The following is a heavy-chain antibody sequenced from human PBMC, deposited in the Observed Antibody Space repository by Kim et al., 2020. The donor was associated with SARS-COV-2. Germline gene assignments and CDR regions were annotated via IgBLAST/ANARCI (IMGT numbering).Heavy chain of an antibody. Sequence: SETLSLTCTVSGGSISSYYWSWIRQPPGKGLEWIGYIYYSGSTNYNPSLKSRVTISVDTSKNQFSLKLSSVTAADTAVYYCARGRDSARKEYFQHWGQGTLVTVSS. CDR2: IYYSGST. CDR1: GGSISSYY. D-gene: IGHD6-6*01. CDR3: ARGRDSARKEYFQH. J-gene: IGHJ1*01. V-gene: IGHV4-59*13.